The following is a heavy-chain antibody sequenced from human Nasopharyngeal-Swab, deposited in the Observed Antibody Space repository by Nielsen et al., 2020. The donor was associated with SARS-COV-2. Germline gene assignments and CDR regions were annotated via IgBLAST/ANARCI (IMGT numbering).Heavy chain of an antibody. CDR2: ISYDGSNK. V-gene: IGHV3-30-3*01. J-gene: IGHJ4*02. Sequence: VRQAPGKGLEWVAVISYDGSNKCYADSVKGRFTISRDNSKNALYLQMNSLRAEDTAVYYCARSEYSSSHWGQGTLVTVSS. CDR3: ARSEYSSSH. D-gene: IGHD6-6*01.